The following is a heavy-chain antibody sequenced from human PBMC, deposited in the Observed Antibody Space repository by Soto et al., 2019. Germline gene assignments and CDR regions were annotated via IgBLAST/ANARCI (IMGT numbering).Heavy chain of an antibody. V-gene: IGHV4-31*03. CDR3: ARVSATGTRWIDP. CDR2: ISYTGRT. J-gene: IGHJ5*02. D-gene: IGHD6-13*01. Sequence: QVQLQESGPGLVKPSQTLSLTCSVSGGSINSGAYYWGWNRQHPGKGLEWIGYISYTGRTYSNPSHQSRVTIALDMSESQFSLKLTSVTASDTAVYFCARVSATGTRWIDPWGQGTLVTVSP. CDR1: GGSINSGAYY.